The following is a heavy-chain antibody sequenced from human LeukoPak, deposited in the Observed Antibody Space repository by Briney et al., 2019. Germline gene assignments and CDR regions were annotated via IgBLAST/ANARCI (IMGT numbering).Heavy chain of an antibody. CDR3: ARDLEGTVVPGY. Sequence: GGSLRLSCAASGFTFSSYSMNWVRQAPGKGLEWVSSISSSSSYIYYADSVKGRFTISRDNAKNSLYLQMNSLRAEDTAVYYCARDLEGTVVPGYWGQGTLVTVSS. V-gene: IGHV3-21*01. J-gene: IGHJ4*02. CDR1: GFTFSSYS. D-gene: IGHD2-2*01. CDR2: ISSSSSYI.